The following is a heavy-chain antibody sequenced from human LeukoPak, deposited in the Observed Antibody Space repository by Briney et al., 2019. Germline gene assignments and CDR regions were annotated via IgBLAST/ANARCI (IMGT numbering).Heavy chain of an antibody. Sequence: ASVKVSCKASRVTFNSCSISWVRQAPGHGLDWMGRIIPLLGIVNYAQKFQGKVTITADKSTNTAYMELSSLRSEDTAVYYCARDRDGNEGFDYWGQGTLVTVSS. V-gene: IGHV1-69*04. J-gene: IGHJ4*02. D-gene: IGHD4-23*01. CDR1: RVTFNSCS. CDR2: IIPLLGIV. CDR3: ARDRDGNEGFDY.